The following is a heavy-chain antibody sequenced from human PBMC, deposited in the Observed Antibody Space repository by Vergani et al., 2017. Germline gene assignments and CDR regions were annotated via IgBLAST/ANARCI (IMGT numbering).Heavy chain of an antibody. V-gene: IGHV3-23*01. D-gene: IGHD6-6*01. CDR1: GFIFSSYA. J-gene: IGHJ3*02. CDR2: ISGSGGST. Sequence: EVQLLESGGGLVQPGGSLRLSCAASGFIFSSYAMSWVRQAPGKGLEWVSAISGSGGSTYYADSVKGRLTISRDTSKNTLYLQMNSLRSEDTAVYYCARGVQADAFDIWGQGTMVTVSS. CDR3: ARGVQADAFDI.